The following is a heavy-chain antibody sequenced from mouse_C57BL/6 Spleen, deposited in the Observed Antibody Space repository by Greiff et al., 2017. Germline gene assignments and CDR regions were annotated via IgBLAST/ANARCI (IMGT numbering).Heavy chain of an antibody. CDR2: IDPSSGGT. J-gene: IGHJ2*01. CDR1: GYTFTSYW. V-gene: IGHV1-72*01. D-gene: IGHD1-1*01. CDR3: SRSPYYYVCSWNNFDY. Sequence: VQLQQSGAELVKPGASVKLSCKASGYTFTSYWMHWVKQRPGRGLEWIGRIDPSSGGTKYNEKFKSKATLTVDKPSSTAYMQLSSLTSEASAVYYRSRSPYYYVCSWNNFDYWGQGTTLTVSA.